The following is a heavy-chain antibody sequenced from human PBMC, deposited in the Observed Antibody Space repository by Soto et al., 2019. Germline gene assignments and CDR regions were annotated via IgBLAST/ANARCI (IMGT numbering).Heavy chain of an antibody. Sequence: SETLSLTCAVYGGSFSGYYWSWIRQPPGKGLEWIGEINHSGSTNYNPSLKSRVTISVDTSKNQFSLKLSSVTAADTAVYYCARELDGYNYYWGQGTLVTVS. CDR3: ARELDGYNYY. CDR1: GGSFSGYY. J-gene: IGHJ4*02. D-gene: IGHD5-12*01. CDR2: INHSGST. V-gene: IGHV4-34*01.